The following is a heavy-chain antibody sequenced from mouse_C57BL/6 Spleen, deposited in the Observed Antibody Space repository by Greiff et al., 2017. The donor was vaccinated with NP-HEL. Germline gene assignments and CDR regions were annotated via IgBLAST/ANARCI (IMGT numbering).Heavy chain of an antibody. CDR3: QYDYGFAY. D-gene: IGHD2-4*01. Sequence: VQLQQSGAELVRPGASVKLSCTASGFNIKDYYMHWVKQRPEQGLEWIGRIDPEDGDTEYAPKFQGKATMTADTSSNIAYLQLSSLTSEDTAVYYCQYDYGFAYWGQGTLVTVSA. V-gene: IGHV14-1*01. CDR2: IDPEDGDT. J-gene: IGHJ3*01. CDR1: GFNIKDYY.